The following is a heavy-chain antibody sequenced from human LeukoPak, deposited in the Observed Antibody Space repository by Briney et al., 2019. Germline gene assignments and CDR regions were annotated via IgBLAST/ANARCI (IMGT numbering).Heavy chain of an antibody. Sequence: GGSLRLSCAASGFTFSSYSMNWVRQAPGKGLEWVSSISGSSSYIYYADSVKGRFTISRDNAKNSLYLQMNSLRAEDTAVYYCARDNVLEWLSHFDYWGQGTLVTVSS. CDR1: GFTFSSYS. CDR2: ISGSSSYI. CDR3: ARDNVLEWLSHFDY. D-gene: IGHD3-3*01. J-gene: IGHJ4*02. V-gene: IGHV3-21*01.